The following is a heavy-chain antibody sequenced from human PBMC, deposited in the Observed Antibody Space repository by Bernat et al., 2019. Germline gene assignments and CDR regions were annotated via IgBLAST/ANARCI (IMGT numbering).Heavy chain of an antibody. CDR2: VYYSGST. CDR3: ARVLLWCGELFGFDP. CDR1: GCSISSSSYY. Sequence: QLQLQESGPGLVKPSETLSLTCTVSGCSISSSSYYWGWIRQPPGKGLEWIGSVYYSGSTYYNPSLKSRVTISVDTSKSQFSLMLGSVTAADTAVYYCARVLLWCGELFGFDPWDRGNLVTVSS. V-gene: IGHV4-39*01. J-gene: IGHJ5*01. D-gene: IGHD3-10*01.